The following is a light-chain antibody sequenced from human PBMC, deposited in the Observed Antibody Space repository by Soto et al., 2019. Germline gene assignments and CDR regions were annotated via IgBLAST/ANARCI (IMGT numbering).Light chain of an antibody. Sequence: EIVMTQSPATLSVSPGEGATLSCRASQSVSSNLAWYQQKPGQAPRFLIYGAYSRATGIPDRFSGSGSGTGFTLTISRLEPEDSAVYYCQQYGNSPTFGGGTKVDIK. CDR3: QQYGNSPT. CDR1: QSVSSN. J-gene: IGKJ4*01. V-gene: IGKV3-20*01. CDR2: GAY.